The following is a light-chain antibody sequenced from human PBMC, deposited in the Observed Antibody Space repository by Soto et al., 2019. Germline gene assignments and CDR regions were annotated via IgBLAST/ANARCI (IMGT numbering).Light chain of an antibody. CDR2: DAS. J-gene: IGKJ1*01. Sequence: DIQMTQSPSTLSASVGDTITITCRASQSPINWLAWYQQKPGRAPKLLIYDASTLEGGVPSRFSGSGSGTEFTLTISCLQPDDFATYYCQKYSGYPWTFGQGTKVEI. CDR1: QSPINW. V-gene: IGKV1-5*01. CDR3: QKYSGYPWT.